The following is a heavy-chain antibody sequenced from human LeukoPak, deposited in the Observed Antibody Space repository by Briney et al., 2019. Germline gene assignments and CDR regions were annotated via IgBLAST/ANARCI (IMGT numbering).Heavy chain of an antibody. J-gene: IGHJ4*02. CDR3: ARGEWELTQFDY. CDR2: IYYSGST. Sequence: PSETLSLTCTVSGGSISSHYWSWIRQPPGKGLEWSGYIYYSGSTNYNPSLKSRVTISVDTSKNQFSLKLSSVTAADTAVYYCARGEWELTQFDYWGQGTLVTVSS. CDR1: GGSISSHY. D-gene: IGHD1-26*01. V-gene: IGHV4-59*11.